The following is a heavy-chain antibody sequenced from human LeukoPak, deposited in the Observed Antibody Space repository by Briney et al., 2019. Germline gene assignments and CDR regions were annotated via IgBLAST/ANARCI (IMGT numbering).Heavy chain of an antibody. V-gene: IGHV4-39*01. Sequence: SETLSLTRTVSGGSISSSSYYWGWIRQPPGKGLEWIGSIYYSGSTYYNPSLKSRVTISVDTSKNQFSLKLSSVTAADTAVYYCARHEIVAVTIYYFDYWGQGTLVTVSS. D-gene: IGHD3-22*01. CDR1: GGSISSSSYY. CDR3: ARHEIVAVTIYYFDY. CDR2: IYYSGST. J-gene: IGHJ4*02.